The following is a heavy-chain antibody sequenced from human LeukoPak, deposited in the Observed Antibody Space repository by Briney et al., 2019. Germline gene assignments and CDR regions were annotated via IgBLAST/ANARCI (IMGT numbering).Heavy chain of an antibody. CDR3: ARDPPPYYDFWSGYPYFDY. CDR1: GGTFSSYA. CDR2: IIPILGIA. V-gene: IGHV1-69*04. Sequence: GASVKVSCKASGGTFSSYAISWVRQAPGQGLEWMGRIIPILGIANYAQKFQGRVTITADKSTSTAYMELSSLRSEDTAVYYCARDPPPYYDFWSGYPYFDYWGQGTLVTVSS. D-gene: IGHD3-3*01. J-gene: IGHJ4*02.